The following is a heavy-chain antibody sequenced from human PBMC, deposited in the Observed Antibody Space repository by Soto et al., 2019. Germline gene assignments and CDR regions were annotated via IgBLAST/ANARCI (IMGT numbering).Heavy chain of an antibody. J-gene: IGHJ4*02. CDR1: GGTFSSYT. Sequence: SVKVSCKASGGTFSSYTISWVRQAPGQGLEWMGRIIPILGIANYAQKFQGRVTITADKSTSTAYMELSSLRSEDTAVYYCARASNYYGSGSYYDYWGQGTLVTVSS. V-gene: IGHV1-69*02. D-gene: IGHD3-10*01. CDR3: ARASNYYGSGSYYDY. CDR2: IIPILGIA.